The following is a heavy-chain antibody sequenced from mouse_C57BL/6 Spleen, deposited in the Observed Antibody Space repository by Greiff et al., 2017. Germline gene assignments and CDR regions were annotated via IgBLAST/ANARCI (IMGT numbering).Heavy chain of an antibody. D-gene: IGHD1-1*02. V-gene: IGHV1-50*01. J-gene: IGHJ2*01. CDR1: GYTFTSYW. CDR3: ARGRGGYFDY. CDR2: IDPSDSYT. Sequence: QVQLKESGAELVKPGASVKLSCKASGYTFTSYWMQWVKQRPGQGLEWIGEIDPSDSYTNYNQKFKGKATLTVDTSSSTAYMQLSSLTYEDSAVYYCARGRGGYFDYWGQGTTLTVSS.